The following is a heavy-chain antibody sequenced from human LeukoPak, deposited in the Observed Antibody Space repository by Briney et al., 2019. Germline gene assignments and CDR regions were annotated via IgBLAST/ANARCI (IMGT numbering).Heavy chain of an antibody. CDR2: ISDSGGDS. V-gene: IGHV3-23*01. CDR3: AKGGSYAPLDY. D-gene: IGHD1-26*01. Sequence: GGSLRLSCTASGFTFSSSAMTWVGQAPGKGLEWVSAISDSGGDSIYTDSVKDRFTISRDNSKNTLYLQMNSLRAEDTALYYCAKGGSYAPLDYWGQGTLVTVSS. CDR1: GFTFSSSA. J-gene: IGHJ4*02.